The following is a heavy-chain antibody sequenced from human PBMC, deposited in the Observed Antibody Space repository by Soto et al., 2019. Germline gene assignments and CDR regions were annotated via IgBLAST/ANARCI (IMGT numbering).Heavy chain of an antibody. CDR3: ARDNSIAVAGFDY. CDR1: GGSISSGGYY. Sequence: PSETLSLTCTVSGGSISSGGYYWSWIRQHPGKGLEWIGYIYYSGSTYYNPSLKSRVTISVDTSKNQFSLKLSSVTAADTAVYYCARDNSIAVAGFDYWGQGTLVTVS. D-gene: IGHD6-19*01. J-gene: IGHJ4*02. CDR2: IYYSGST. V-gene: IGHV4-31*03.